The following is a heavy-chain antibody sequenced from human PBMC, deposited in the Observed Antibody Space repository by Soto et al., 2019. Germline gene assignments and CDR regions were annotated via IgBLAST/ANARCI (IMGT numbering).Heavy chain of an antibody. CDR2: VYPGDSDA. D-gene: IGHD2-21*01. V-gene: IGHV5-51*01. CDR1: GYSFPTTW. CDR3: ATQIMVILGSGFDI. J-gene: IGHJ3*02. Sequence: PGESLKISCKGSGYSFPTTWIAWVRQLPGKGLEHVGLVYPGDSDAMYSPSFQGQVTISPDKCISTAYLQWDRLKASDTAISECATQIMVILGSGFDIWGQGTWVTVS.